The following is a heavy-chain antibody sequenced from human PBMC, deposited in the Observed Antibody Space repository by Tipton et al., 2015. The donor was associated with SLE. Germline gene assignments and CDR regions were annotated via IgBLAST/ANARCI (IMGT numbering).Heavy chain of an antibody. Sequence: SGFTFNSYSMNWVRQAPGKGLEWVSYISGSSNTIYYADSVKGRFIISRDNAKNSLYLQLNSLRAEDTAVYYCAKVDRTNMVTSFDYWGQGTLVTVSS. CDR2: ISGSSNTI. J-gene: IGHJ4*02. CDR3: AKVDRTNMVTSFDY. V-gene: IGHV3-48*01. CDR1: GFTFNSYS. D-gene: IGHD5-18*01.